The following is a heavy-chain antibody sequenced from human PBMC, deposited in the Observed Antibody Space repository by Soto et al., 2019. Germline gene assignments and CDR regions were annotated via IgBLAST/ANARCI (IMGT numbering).Heavy chain of an antibody. D-gene: IGHD5-18*01. J-gene: IGHJ4*02. CDR2: IIPIFGTA. V-gene: IGHV1-69*12. Sequence: QVQLVQSGAEVKKPGSSVKVSCKASGGTFSSYAISWVRQAPGQGLEWMGGIIPIFGTANYAQKFQGRVTVNAEESASTAYLELSSLRSEDTAVYYCARGKDTAMVTRFDYWGQGTLVTVSP. CDR3: ARGKDTAMVTRFDY. CDR1: GGTFSSYA.